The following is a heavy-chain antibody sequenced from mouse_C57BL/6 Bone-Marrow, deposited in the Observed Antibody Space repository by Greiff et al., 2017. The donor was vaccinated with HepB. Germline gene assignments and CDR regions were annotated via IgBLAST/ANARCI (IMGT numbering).Heavy chain of an antibody. CDR2: IFPGSGST. D-gene: IGHD1-1*01. V-gene: IGHV1-75*01. Sequence: QVQLQQSGPELVKPGASVKISCKASGYTFTDYYINWVKQRPGQGLEWIGWIFPGSGSTYYNEKFKGKATLTVDKSSSTAYMLLSSLTSEDSAVYICARRLLREWHYFDYWGQGTTLTVSS. CDR3: ARRLLREWHYFDY. J-gene: IGHJ2*01. CDR1: GYTFTDYY.